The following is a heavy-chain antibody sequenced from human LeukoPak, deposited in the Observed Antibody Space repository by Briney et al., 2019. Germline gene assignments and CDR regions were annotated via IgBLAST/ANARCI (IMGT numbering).Heavy chain of an antibody. D-gene: IGHD6-19*01. CDR2: IWYDGSNK. J-gene: IGHJ3*02. CDR3: ARSSTRGGWEGAFDI. CDR1: GFTFSSYG. Sequence: GGSLRLSCAASGFTFSSYGMHWVRQAPGKGLEWVAVIWYDGSNKYYADSVKGRFTISRDNSKNTLYLQMNSLRAEDTAVYYCARSSTRGGWEGAFDIWGQGTMVTVSS. V-gene: IGHV3-33*01.